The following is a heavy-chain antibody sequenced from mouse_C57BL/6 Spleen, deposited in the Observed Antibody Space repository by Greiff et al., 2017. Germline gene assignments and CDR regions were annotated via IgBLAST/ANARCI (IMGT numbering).Heavy chain of an antibody. CDR2: IDPNSGGT. V-gene: IGHV1-72*01. CDR3: ASGGDYGSSNPWYFDV. D-gene: IGHD1-1*01. CDR1: GYTFTSYW. J-gene: IGHJ1*03. Sequence: VQLQQPGAELVKPGASVKLSCKASGYTFTSYWMHWVKQRPGRGLEWIGRIDPNSGGTKYNEKFKSKATLTVDKPSSTAYMQLSSLTSEDSAVLYCASGGDYGSSNPWYFDVWGTGTTVTVSS.